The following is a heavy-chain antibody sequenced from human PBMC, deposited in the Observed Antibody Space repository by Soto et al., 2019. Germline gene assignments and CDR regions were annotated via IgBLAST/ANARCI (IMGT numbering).Heavy chain of an antibody. Sequence: GGSLRLSCAASGFTFSNAWMSWVRQAPGKGLEWVGRIKSKTDGGTTDYAAPVKGRFTISRDDSKNTLYLQMNSLKTEDTAVYYCTTDRPPSIAARNYYYGMDVWGQGTTVTVSS. CDR1: GFTFSNAW. D-gene: IGHD6-6*01. CDR2: IKSKTDGGTT. J-gene: IGHJ6*02. CDR3: TTDRPPSIAARNYYYGMDV. V-gene: IGHV3-15*01.